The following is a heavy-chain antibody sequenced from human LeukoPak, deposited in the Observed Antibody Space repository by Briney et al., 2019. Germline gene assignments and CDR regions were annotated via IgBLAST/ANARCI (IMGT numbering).Heavy chain of an antibody. CDR3: ASAYYDFWSGYSG. D-gene: IGHD3-3*01. CDR1: GFTFNDYY. V-gene: IGHV3-11*01. CDR2: ISSSGSTI. J-gene: IGHJ4*02. Sequence: GGSLRLSCAASGFTFNDYYMSWIRQAPGKGLEWVSYISSSGSTIYYADSVKGRFTISRDNAKNSLYLQMNSLRAEDTAVYYCASAYYDFWSGYSGWGQGTLVTVSS.